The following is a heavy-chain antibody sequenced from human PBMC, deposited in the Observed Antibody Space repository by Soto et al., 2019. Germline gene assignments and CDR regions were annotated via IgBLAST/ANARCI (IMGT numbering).Heavy chain of an antibody. CDR3: ARDRGTEGMDV. J-gene: IGHJ6*02. CDR2: IYSGGSR. Sequence: EVQLVESGGGLIQPGGSLRLSCAASGFTVSSNYMSWVRQAPGKGLGWVSVIYSGGSRYYAASVKGRFTISRDNSKNTLYLQMNSLGAEETAVYYCARDRGTEGMDVWGQGTTFTVSS. V-gene: IGHV3-53*01. CDR1: GFTVSSNY. D-gene: IGHD3-16*01.